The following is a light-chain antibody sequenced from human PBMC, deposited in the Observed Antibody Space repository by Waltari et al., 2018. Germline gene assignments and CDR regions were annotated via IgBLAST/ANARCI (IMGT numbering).Light chain of an antibody. CDR3: QQSFGNPPWT. J-gene: IGKJ1*01. CDR1: QFINTY. Sequence: DIQMAQSPSSLSASIGDRVTIPCRASQFINTYLNWYQHKPGEAPKLLIYDSSTLQIGVPSRFSGSGSGTDFTLTISGLQPEDIATYYCQQSFGNPPWTFGRGTKV. CDR2: DSS. V-gene: IGKV1-39*01.